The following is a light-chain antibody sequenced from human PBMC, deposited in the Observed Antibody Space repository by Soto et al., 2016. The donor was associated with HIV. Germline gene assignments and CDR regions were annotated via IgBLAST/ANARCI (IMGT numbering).Light chain of an antibody. V-gene: IGLV3-21*03. CDR2: DDS. CDR3: QVWDSSSDHVV. J-gene: IGLJ2*01. Sequence: SYELTQPPSVSVAPGKTASITCGGNNIESKSVHWYQQKPGQAPVLVVYDDSDRPSGIPERFSGSNSGNTATLTITRVEAGDEADYYCQVWDSSSDHVVFGGGTKLTVL. CDR1: NIESKS.